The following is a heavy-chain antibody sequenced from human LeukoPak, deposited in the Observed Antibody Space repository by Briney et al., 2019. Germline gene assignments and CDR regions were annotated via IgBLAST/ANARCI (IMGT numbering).Heavy chain of an antibody. CDR2: IYYSGST. Sequence: PSETLSLTCTVSGGSISSYYWSWLRQPPGKGLEWIGYIYYSGSTNYNPSLKSRVTISVDTSKNQFSLKLSSVTAADTAVYYCARHRTDYYGSGVYYYYYGMDVWGQGTTVTVSS. D-gene: IGHD3-10*01. CDR3: ARHRTDYYGSGVYYYYYGMDV. J-gene: IGHJ6*02. CDR1: GGSISSYY. V-gene: IGHV4-59*08.